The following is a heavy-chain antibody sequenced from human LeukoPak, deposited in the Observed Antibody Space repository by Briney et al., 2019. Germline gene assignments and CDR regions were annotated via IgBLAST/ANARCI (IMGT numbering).Heavy chain of an antibody. CDR1: GGSISSSSYY. Sequence: SETLSLTCTVSGGSISSSSYYWGWIRQPPGKGLEWIGSIYYSGSTYYNPSLKSRVTISVDTSKNQFSLKLSSVTAADTAVYYCARDRSSGWYGYWGQGTLVTVTS. J-gene: IGHJ4*02. D-gene: IGHD6-19*01. V-gene: IGHV4-39*07. CDR3: ARDRSSGWYGY. CDR2: IYYSGST.